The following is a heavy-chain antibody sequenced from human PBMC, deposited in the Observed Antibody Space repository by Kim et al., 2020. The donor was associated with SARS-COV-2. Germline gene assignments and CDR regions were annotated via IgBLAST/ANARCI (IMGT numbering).Heavy chain of an antibody. V-gene: IGHV4-59*13. D-gene: IGHD4-17*01. Sequence: SETLSLTCSVSGGSISSYYWTWIRQPPGKGLECIGYIYYTGGTNYNPSLKSRVTISVDTSKKKFSLKLTSVTAADTAVYYCARLVGYADQRGKYEYLDYWGQGTLVTVSS. CDR1: GGSISSYY. CDR2: IYYTGGT. CDR3: ARLVGYADQRGKYEYLDY. J-gene: IGHJ4*02.